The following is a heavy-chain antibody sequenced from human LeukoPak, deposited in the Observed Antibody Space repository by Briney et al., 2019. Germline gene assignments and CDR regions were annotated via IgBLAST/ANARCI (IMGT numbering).Heavy chain of an antibody. CDR1: GFTFSDFW. CDR3: ARVGVVPAAIPDGFDI. V-gene: IGHV3-30*03. J-gene: IGHJ3*02. CDR2: ISYDGSKT. D-gene: IGHD2-2*01. Sequence: GGSLRLSCAASGFTFSDFWMTWVRQAPGRGLEWVAVISYDGSKTFHADSVKGRFTISRDNSKNTLYLQMNSLTAEDTAVYYCARVGVVPAAIPDGFDIWGQGTMVTVSS.